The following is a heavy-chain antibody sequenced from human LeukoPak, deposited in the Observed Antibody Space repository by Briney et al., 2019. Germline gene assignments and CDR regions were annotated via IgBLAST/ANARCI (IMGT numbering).Heavy chain of an antibody. CDR3: AKDPSYGSGSYYAL. Sequence: GGSLRLSWAASGFTFSSHAMSWVRQAPGKGLEWVSAISYSGGSTYYADSVKGRFTISRDNSKNTLYLQMNSLRAEDTAVYFCAKDPSYGSGSYYALWGQGTLVTVSS. V-gene: IGHV3-23*01. J-gene: IGHJ4*02. CDR1: GFTFSSHA. CDR2: ISYSGGST. D-gene: IGHD3-10*01.